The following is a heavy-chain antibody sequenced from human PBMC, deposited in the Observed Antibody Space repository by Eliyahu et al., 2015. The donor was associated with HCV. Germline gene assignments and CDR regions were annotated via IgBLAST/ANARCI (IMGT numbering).Heavy chain of an antibody. D-gene: IGHD6-6*01. CDR2: IIPIFGTA. V-gene: IGHV1-69*01. J-gene: IGHJ4*02. CDR3: ARDVGDSSSSPFDY. CDR1: XGTXXSYA. Sequence: QVQLVQSGAEVKKPGSSVKVXXXASXGTXXSYAISWVRQAPGQGLEWMGGIIPIFGTANYAQKFQGRVTITADESTSTAYMELSSLRSEDTAVYYCARDVGDSSSSPFDYWGQGTLVTVSS.